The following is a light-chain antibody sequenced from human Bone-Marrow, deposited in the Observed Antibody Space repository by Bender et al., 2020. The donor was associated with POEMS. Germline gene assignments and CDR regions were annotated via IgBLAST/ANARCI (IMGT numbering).Light chain of an antibody. CDR3: AAWDDSLNGHWV. CDR2: LTD. V-gene: IGLV1-44*01. J-gene: IGLJ3*02. Sequence: QSVVTQPSSVSGTPGQRAIISCSGSRSNIGANPVNWYQQLPGTAPKLVVFLTDRRPSGVPDRVSGSKSGTSASLVISGLQSEDEADYYCAAWDDSLNGHWVIGGGTKLTVL. CDR1: RSNIGANP.